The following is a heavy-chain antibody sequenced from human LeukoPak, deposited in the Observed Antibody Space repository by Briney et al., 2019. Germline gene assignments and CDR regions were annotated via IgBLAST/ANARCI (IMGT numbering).Heavy chain of an antibody. CDR2: INPNSGGT. J-gene: IGHJ6*02. D-gene: IGHD2-15*01. CDR1: GYTFTGYY. Sequence: GASVKVSCKASGYTFTGYYMHWVRQPPGQGLEWMGWINPNSGGTNYAQKFQGRVTMTRDTSISTAYMELSRLRSDDTAVYYCASPTGYCSGGSCYSNTYYGMDVWGQGTTVTVSS. V-gene: IGHV1-2*02. CDR3: ASPTGYCSGGSCYSNTYYGMDV.